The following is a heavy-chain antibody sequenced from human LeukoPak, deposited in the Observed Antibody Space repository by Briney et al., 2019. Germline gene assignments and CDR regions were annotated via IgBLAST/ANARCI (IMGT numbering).Heavy chain of an antibody. J-gene: IGHJ4*02. D-gene: IGHD4-17*01. CDR2: INHSGST. Sequence: PSETLSLTCAVYGGSFSGYYWSWIRQPPGKGLEWIGEINHSGSTNYNPSLKSRVTISVDTSKNQFSLKLSSVTAADTAVYYCARGNGDIDYWGQGTLVTVSS. CDR1: GGSFSGYY. CDR3: ARGNGDIDY. V-gene: IGHV4-34*01.